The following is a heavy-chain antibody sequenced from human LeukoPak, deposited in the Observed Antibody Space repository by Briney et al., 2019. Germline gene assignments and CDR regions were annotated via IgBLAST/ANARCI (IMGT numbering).Heavy chain of an antibody. J-gene: IGHJ4*02. CDR2: IYYSGST. Sequence: SETLSLTCTVSGGSISSYYWSWIRQPPGKGLEWIGYIYYSGSTKYNPSLKSRVTISVDTPKNQFSLNLSSVTAADTALYYCARGGRYDVLTGYYGFDYWGQGTLVTVSS. D-gene: IGHD3-9*01. V-gene: IGHV4-59*01. CDR3: ARGGRYDVLTGYYGFDY. CDR1: GGSISSYY.